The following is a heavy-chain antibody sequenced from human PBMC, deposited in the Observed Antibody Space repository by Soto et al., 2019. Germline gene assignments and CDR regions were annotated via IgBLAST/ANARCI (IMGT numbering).Heavy chain of an antibody. J-gene: IGHJ6*03. V-gene: IGHV1-8*02. CDR1: GGTFSSYT. CDR3: ASFHFIYYYGSGTYYNSYYYYYMDV. Sequence: ASVKVSCKASGGTFSSYTISWVRQAPGQGLEWMGWMNPNSGNTGYAQKFQGRVTMTRNTSISTAYMELSSLRSEDTAVYYCASFHFIYYYGSGTYYNSYYYYYMDVWGKGTTVTVSS. CDR2: MNPNSGNT. D-gene: IGHD3-10*01.